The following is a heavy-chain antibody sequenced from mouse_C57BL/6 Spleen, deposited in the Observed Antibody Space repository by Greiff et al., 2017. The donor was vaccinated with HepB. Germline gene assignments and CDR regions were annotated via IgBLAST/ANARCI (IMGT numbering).Heavy chain of an antibody. D-gene: IGHD2-3*01. V-gene: IGHV1-5*01. CDR2: IYPGNSDT. J-gene: IGHJ3*01. CDR1: GYTFTSYW. Sequence: VHVKQSGTVLARPGASVKMSCKTSGYTFTSYWMHWVKQRPGRGLEWIGAIYPGNSDTSYNQKFKGKAKLTAVTSASTAYMELSSLTNEDSAVYYCTIGDGYYVWFAYWGQGTLVTVSA. CDR3: TIGDGYYVWFAY.